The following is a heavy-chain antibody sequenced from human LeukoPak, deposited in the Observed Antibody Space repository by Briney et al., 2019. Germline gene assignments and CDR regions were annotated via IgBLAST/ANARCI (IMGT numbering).Heavy chain of an antibody. D-gene: IGHD1-26*01. Sequence: TGGSLRLSCAASGFTFSSYWMSWVRQAPGKGLEWVANIKQDGSEKYYVDSVKGRFTISRDNAKNSLYLQMNSLRAEDTAVYYCARDLRGLVSPYSGSYYGFDYWGQGTLVTVSS. J-gene: IGHJ4*02. CDR1: GFTFSSYW. CDR3: ARDLRGLVSPYSGSYYGFDY. CDR2: IKQDGSEK. V-gene: IGHV3-7*01.